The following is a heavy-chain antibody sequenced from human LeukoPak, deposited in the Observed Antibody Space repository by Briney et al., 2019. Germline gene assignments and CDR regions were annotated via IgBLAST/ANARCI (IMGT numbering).Heavy chain of an antibody. D-gene: IGHD1-14*01. Sequence: SGGSLRLSCAASGFTFSSYDMSWVRQAPGKGLEWISTISGSGGSTYYADSVKGRFTISRDSSKNTLFLQMNSLRAEDTAVYCCARKDSGTMNFDYWGQGILVTVSS. CDR2: ISGSGGST. CDR3: ARKDSGTMNFDY. J-gene: IGHJ4*02. CDR1: GFTFSSYD. V-gene: IGHV3-23*01.